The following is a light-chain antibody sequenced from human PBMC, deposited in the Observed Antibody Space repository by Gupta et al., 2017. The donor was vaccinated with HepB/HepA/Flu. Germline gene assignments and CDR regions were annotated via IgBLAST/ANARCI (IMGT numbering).Light chain of an antibody. J-gene: IGKJ4*01. CDR3: YHYNHWPTWPLT. Sequence: GMTQSPATLSVSPGERATLSCRASQSVSSNLAWYQQKPGQAPRLLIYGASTRDTGIPAMFSGSGFGTEFTLTIRSLQSEDFAVEYCYHYNHWPTWPLTFGEGTKVE. V-gene: IGKV3-15*01. CDR2: GAS. CDR1: QSVSSN.